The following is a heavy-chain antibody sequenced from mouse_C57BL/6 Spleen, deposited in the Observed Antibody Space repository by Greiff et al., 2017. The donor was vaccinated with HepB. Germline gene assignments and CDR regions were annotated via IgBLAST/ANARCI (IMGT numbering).Heavy chain of an antibody. V-gene: IGHV2-6-1*01. CDR2: IWSDGST. CDR3: ARHGTGSWYFDV. Sequence: VKLLESGPGLVAPSQSLSITCTVSGFSLTSYGVHWVRQPPGKGLEWLVVIWSDGSTTYNSALKSRLSISKDNSKSQVFLKMNSLQTDDTAMYYCARHGTGSWYFDVWGTGTTVTVSS. CDR1: GFSLTSYG. J-gene: IGHJ1*03. D-gene: IGHD4-1*01.